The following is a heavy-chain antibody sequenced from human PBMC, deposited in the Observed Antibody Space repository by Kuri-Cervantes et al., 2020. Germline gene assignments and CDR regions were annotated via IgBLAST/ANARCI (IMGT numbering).Heavy chain of an antibody. J-gene: IGHJ6*02. CDR1: GFTFSSYS. D-gene: IGHD3-22*01. CDR2: ISSSSSTI. Sequence: GESLKISCAASGFTFSSYSMTWVRQAPGKGLEWVSYISSSSSTIYYADSVKGRFTISRDDAKNSLYLQMNSLRDEDTAVYYCARDSYYYDSSGYYPPAGYYGMDVWGQGTTVTVSS. CDR3: ARDSYYYDSSGYYPPAGYYGMDV. V-gene: IGHV3-48*02.